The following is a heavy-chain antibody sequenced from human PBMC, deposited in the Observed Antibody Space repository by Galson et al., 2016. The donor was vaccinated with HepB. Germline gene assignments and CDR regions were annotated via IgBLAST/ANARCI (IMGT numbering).Heavy chain of an antibody. CDR2: IGPSGDT. D-gene: IGHD3-10*01. V-gene: IGHV3-13*01. J-gene: IGHJ4*02. CDR1: GSALRSYD. CDR3: ARAPLRGLMFFDY. Sequence: SLRLSCAASGSALRSYDLYWVRQVPGIGLEWVAGIGPSGDTYYAAAVKGRFTISRENANNSLFLQMRDLRAGDTALYYCARAPLRGLMFFDYWGQGTLVAVSS.